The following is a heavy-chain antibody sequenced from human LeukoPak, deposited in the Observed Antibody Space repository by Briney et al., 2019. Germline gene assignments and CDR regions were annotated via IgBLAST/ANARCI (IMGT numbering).Heavy chain of an antibody. CDR2: ISDRGGRT. Sequence: GGSLRLSCAVSGITLSNYVMSWVRQAPGKGLEWVAGISDRGGRTHYADSVKGRFTISRDNHRNTLYLQMNSLSAEDTAVYFCAKRGVVIRVILVGFHKEAYYFDSWGQGALVTVSS. D-gene: IGHD3-22*01. CDR3: AKRGVVIRVILVGFHKEAYYFDS. CDR1: GITLSNYV. V-gene: IGHV3-23*01. J-gene: IGHJ4*02.